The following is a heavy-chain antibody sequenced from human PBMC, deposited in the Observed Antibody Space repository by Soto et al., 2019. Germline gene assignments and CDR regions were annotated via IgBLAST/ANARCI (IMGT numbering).Heavy chain of an antibody. CDR1: GGSFSGYY. CDR3: ARGLRTAAAGIFYYYYGMDV. J-gene: IGHJ6*02. Sequence: SETLSLTCAVYGGSFSGYYWSWIRQPPGKGLEWIGEINHSGSTNYNPSLKSRVTISVDTSKNQFSLKLSSVTAADTAVYYCARGLRTAAAGIFYYYYGMDVWGQGTTVTVS. CDR2: INHSGST. V-gene: IGHV4-34*01. D-gene: IGHD6-13*01.